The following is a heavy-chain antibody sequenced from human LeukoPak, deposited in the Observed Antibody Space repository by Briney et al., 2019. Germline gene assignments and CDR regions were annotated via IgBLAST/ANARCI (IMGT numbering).Heavy chain of an antibody. D-gene: IGHD2-15*01. J-gene: IGHJ5*02. V-gene: IGHV3-23*01. CDR3: VRFVAASLDH. CDR2: ISDSGGRS. CDR1: GFTFSNYA. Sequence: GGSLRLSCAASGFTFSNYAMTWVRQAPGKGLEWVSSISDSGGRSYYADSVKGRLTISRDNSKNTLNLQMNSLRAEDTAIYYCVRFVAASLDHWGQGILVTVSS.